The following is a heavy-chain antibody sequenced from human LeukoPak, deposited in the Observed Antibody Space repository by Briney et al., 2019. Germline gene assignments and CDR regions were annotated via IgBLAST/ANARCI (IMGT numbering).Heavy chain of an antibody. CDR3: ARLYYDFWSGYTDNWFDP. CDR1: GGSISSSSYY. CDR2: IYYSGST. V-gene: IGHV4-39*06. D-gene: IGHD3-3*01. Sequence: SETLSLTCTVSGGSISSSSYYWGWIRQPPGKGLEWIGSIYYSGSTYYNPSLKSRVTISVDTSKNQFPLKLSSVTAADTAVYYCARLYYDFWSGYTDNWFDPWGQGTLVTVSS. J-gene: IGHJ5*02.